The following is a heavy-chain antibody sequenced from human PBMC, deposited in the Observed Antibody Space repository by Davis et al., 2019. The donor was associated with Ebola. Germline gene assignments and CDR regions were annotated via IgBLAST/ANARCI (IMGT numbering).Heavy chain of an antibody. J-gene: IGHJ4*02. CDR1: GYSFTTYW. CDR2: IYPGDSDT. V-gene: IGHV5-51*01. Sequence: KVSCKGSGYSFTTYWIGWVRQMPGKGLEWMGIIYPGDSDTRYSPSFQGQVTISADKSISTAYLQWSSLKASDTAMFYCARLRSGVISSIDYWGQGTLVTVSS. CDR3: ARLRSGVISSIDY. D-gene: IGHD3-3*01.